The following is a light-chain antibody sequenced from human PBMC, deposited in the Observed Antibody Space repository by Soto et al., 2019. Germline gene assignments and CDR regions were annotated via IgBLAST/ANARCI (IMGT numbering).Light chain of an antibody. CDR1: QSVSSSY. CDR3: QQYGSSPYT. Sequence: EIVLTKSPGTLSLSPGERATLSCRASQSVSSSYLAWYQQKPGQAPRLLIYGASSRATGIPDRFSGSGSGTDFTRTISRLELEDLAVYYCQQYGSSPYTFGHGTKLEIK. V-gene: IGKV3-20*01. J-gene: IGKJ2*01. CDR2: GAS.